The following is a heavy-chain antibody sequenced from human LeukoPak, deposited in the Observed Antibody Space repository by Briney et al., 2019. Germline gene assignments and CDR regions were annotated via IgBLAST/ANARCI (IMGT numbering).Heavy chain of an antibody. Sequence: GGSLRLSCVGSGFTFSSYWMNWVRQAPGKGLEWVANINRDGSDKYYVDSVKGRFTISRDNAKNSLFLQINSLRAEDTAVFYCARERYDDYFDSWGQGTLVTVSS. CDR3: ARERYDDYFDS. D-gene: IGHD3-3*01. J-gene: IGHJ4*02. CDR1: GFTFSSYW. V-gene: IGHV3-7*01. CDR2: INRDGSDK.